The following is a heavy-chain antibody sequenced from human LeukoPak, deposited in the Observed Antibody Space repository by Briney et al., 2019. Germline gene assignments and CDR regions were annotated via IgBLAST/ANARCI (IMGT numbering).Heavy chain of an antibody. J-gene: IGHJ3*02. CDR3: AREPPGIYAFDI. Sequence: GRSLRLSCAASGFTFSSSPMHWVRQAPGKGLEWVAVISYDGRKIFYAGSVKGRFTISRDNSKNTLYLQMNSLRAEDTALYYCAREPPGIYAFDIWGQGTVVTVSS. CDR2: ISYDGRKI. D-gene: IGHD2-15*01. V-gene: IGHV3-30*04. CDR1: GFTFSSSP.